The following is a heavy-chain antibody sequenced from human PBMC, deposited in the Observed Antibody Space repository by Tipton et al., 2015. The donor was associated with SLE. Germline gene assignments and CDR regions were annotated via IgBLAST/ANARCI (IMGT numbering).Heavy chain of an antibody. Sequence: TLSLTCTVSGGSISSHYWSWIRQPPGKGLEWIGYIYYSGSTNYNPSLKSRVTISVDTSKNQFSLKLSSVTAADTAVYYCARGSSTNLADYWGQGTLVPVSS. CDR1: GGSISSHY. CDR2: IYYSGST. CDR3: ARGSSTNLADY. V-gene: IGHV4-59*11. D-gene: IGHD2-2*01. J-gene: IGHJ4*02.